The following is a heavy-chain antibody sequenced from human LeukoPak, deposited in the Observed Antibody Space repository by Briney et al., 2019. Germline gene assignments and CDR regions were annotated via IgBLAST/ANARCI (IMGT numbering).Heavy chain of an antibody. CDR2: MSSGGTTI. CDR1: GFTFSDHY. D-gene: IGHD3-10*01. CDR3: VRDRRSGSLWLGEPLLPTDYYYGMDV. V-gene: IGHV3-11*01. J-gene: IGHJ6*02. Sequence: PGGSLRLSCAASGFTFSDHYMNWIRQAPGKGLEWISYMSSGGTTIYTADSVKGRFTVSRDNANNSLFLQMNSLRVEDTAVYFCVRDRRSGSLWLGEPLLPTDYYYGMDVWGQGTTVIVSS.